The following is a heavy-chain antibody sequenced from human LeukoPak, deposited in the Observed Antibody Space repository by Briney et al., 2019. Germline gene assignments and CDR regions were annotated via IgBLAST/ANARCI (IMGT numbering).Heavy chain of an antibody. CDR2: IRYDGSNK. J-gene: IGHJ3*02. CDR1: GFTFSSYG. V-gene: IGHV3-30*02. D-gene: IGHD5-12*01. CDR3: ARDPLDISRWTNAFDI. Sequence: SGGSLRLSCAASGFTFSSYGMHWVRQAPGKGLEWVAFIRYDGSNKYYADSVKGRFTISRDNSKSTLHLQMNGLRAEDTAVYYCARDPLDISRWTNAFDIWGRGTTVIVS.